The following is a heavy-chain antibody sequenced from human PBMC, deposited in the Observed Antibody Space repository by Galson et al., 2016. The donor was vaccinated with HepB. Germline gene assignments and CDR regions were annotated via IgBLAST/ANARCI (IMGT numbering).Heavy chain of an antibody. D-gene: IGHD2-21*02. Sequence: SLRLSCAASGFTFSRYWMSWVRQAPGKGLEWVSNIYRNGSESHYVASVRRRFTITRHHTNSIFYLQMNSLREEDTAGYYCARDYDRCGADPMGAQGTLVTVSS. J-gene: IGHJ4*02. CDR1: GFTFSRYW. CDR2: IYRNGSES. CDR3: ARDYDRCGADPM. V-gene: IGHV3-7*01.